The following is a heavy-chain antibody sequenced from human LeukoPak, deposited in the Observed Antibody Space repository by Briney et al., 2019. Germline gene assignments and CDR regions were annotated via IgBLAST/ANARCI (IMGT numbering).Heavy chain of an antibody. D-gene: IGHD6-19*01. CDR2: ISSSGSAI. CDR3: ARERSWQWPVGGLDY. V-gene: IGHV3-48*04. J-gene: IGHJ4*02. Sequence: GGSLRLSCAASGFTFSSYSMNWVRQAPGKGLEWVSYISSSGSAIYYADSVRGRFTISRDNAKNSLYLQMKSLRAEDTAVYYCARERSWQWPVGGLDYWGQGTLVTVSS. CDR1: GFTFSSYS.